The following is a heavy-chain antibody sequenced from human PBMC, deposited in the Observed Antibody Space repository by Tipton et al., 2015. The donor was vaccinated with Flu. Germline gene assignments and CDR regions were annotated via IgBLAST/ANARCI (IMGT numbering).Heavy chain of an antibody. V-gene: IGHV4-38-2*01. J-gene: IGHJ4*02. CDR3: ARRRDGYNCFDY. Sequence: TLSLTCSVSDDSIGSAYYWGWVRQPPGKGMEWIGNIHRTGYTYYNPSLKSRVTISVDTSKNQFSLKLSSVTAADTAVYYCARRRDGYNCFDYWGQGTRVTVSS. CDR2: IHRTGYT. CDR1: DDSIGSAYY. D-gene: IGHD5-24*01.